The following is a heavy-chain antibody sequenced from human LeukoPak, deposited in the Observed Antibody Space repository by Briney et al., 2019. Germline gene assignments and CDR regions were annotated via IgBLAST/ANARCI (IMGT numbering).Heavy chain of an antibody. D-gene: IGHD3-3*01. CDR3: ARHRLRFPGWFDP. Sequence: SETLSLTCTVSGGSISSSSYYWGWIRQPPGKGLEWIGSIYYSGSTYYNPSLKSRVTKSVDTSKNQFSLKLSSVTAADTAVYYCARHRLRFPGWFDPWGQGTLVTVSS. J-gene: IGHJ5*02. CDR1: GGSISSSSYY. V-gene: IGHV4-39*01. CDR2: IYYSGST.